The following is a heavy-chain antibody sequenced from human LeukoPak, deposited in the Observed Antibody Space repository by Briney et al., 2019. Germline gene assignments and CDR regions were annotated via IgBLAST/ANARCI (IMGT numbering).Heavy chain of an antibody. D-gene: IGHD1-26*01. CDR1: GYSISSGYY. V-gene: IGHV4-38-2*01. CDR2: VYHSGST. J-gene: IGHJ3*02. Sequence: SETLSLTCAVSGYSISSGYYWGLIRQPPGKGLEWIGSVYHSGSTYYNPSLKSRVTMSVDTSKNQFSLKLSSVTAADTAVYYCARHQWELGAFDIWGQGTMVTVFS. CDR3: ARHQWELGAFDI.